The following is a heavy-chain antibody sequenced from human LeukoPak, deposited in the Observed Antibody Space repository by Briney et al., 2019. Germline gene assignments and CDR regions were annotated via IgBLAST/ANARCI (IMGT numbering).Heavy chain of an antibody. Sequence: GESLKISCKGSGYSFTSYWIGWERQMPGKGLEWMGIIYPGDSDTRYSPSFQGQVTISADKSISTAYLQWSSLKASDTAMYYCASTHSGSYSDLDYWGQGTLVTVSS. CDR2: IYPGDSDT. CDR1: GYSFTSYW. CDR3: ASTHSGSYSDLDY. D-gene: IGHD1-26*01. J-gene: IGHJ4*02. V-gene: IGHV5-51*01.